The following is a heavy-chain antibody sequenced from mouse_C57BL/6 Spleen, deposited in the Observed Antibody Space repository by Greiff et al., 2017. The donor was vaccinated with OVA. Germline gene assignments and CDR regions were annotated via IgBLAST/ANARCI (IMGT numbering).Heavy chain of an antibody. CDR1: GYTFTSYW. J-gene: IGHJ4*01. Sequence: QVQLQQPGAELVKPGASVKLSCKASGYTFTSYWMHWVKQRPGQGLEWIGMIHPNSGSTNYNEKFKSKATLTVDKSSSTAYVQLSSLTSEDSAVYYCEGLGRRGDYWGQGTSVTVSS. D-gene: IGHD3-3*01. CDR2: IHPNSGST. CDR3: EGLGRRGDY. V-gene: IGHV1-64*01.